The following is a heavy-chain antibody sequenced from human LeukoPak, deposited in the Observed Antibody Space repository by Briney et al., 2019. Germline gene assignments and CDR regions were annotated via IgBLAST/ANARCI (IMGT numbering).Heavy chain of an antibody. D-gene: IGHD3-22*01. CDR3: ARGAYYYED. CDR1: GFNLNNYW. J-gene: IGHJ4*02. Sequence: GGSLRLSCAASGFNLNNYWMSWLRQAPGKGLEWVSYISSSSSTIYYADSVKGRFTISRDNAKNSLYLQMNSLRAEDTAVYYCARGAYYYEDWGQGTLVTVSS. V-gene: IGHV3-48*01. CDR2: ISSSSSTI.